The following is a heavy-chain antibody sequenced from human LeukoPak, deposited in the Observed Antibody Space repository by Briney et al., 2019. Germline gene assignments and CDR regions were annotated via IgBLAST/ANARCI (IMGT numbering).Heavy chain of an antibody. V-gene: IGHV5-10-1*01. CDR2: IDPSDSCT. CDR3: ARHENIFSTFDM. CDR1: GYSFTSYW. J-gene: IGHJ3*02. Sequence: GESLKISCKGSGYSFTSYWITWVRQMPGKGLEWMGRIDPSDSCTNYSPSFQGHVTISADKSISTAYLQWSSLKASDTAIYYCARHENIFSTFDMWGQGTMVTVSS. D-gene: IGHD3-9*01.